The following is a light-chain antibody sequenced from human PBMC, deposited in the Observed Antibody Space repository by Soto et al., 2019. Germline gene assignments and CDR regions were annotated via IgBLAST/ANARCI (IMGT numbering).Light chain of an antibody. CDR2: TVT. Sequence: QSVLTQPRSVSGSPGQSVTISCTGTSSYIGGYNYVSWYQQHPGKAPKLMIYTVTKRPSGVPDRFSGSKSDNTASLTISGLQADDEADYYCCSYAGSSSYVFGTGTKVTVL. J-gene: IGLJ1*01. CDR1: SSYIGGYNY. CDR3: CSYAGSSSYV. V-gene: IGLV2-11*01.